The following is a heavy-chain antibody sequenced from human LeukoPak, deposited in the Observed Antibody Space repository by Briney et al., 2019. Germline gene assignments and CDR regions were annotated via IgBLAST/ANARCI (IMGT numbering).Heavy chain of an antibody. D-gene: IGHD1-14*01. CDR3: ARSTEGSTEPPSWYFDL. CDR1: GFTFSSYA. V-gene: IGHV3-64*01. Sequence: PGGTLRLSCAASGFTFSSYAMHWVRQAPGKGLEYVSAISSNGGSTYYANSVKGRFTISRDNSKNTLYLQMGSLRAEDMAVYYCARSTEGSTEPPSWYFDLWGRGTLVTVSS. J-gene: IGHJ2*01. CDR2: ISSNGGST.